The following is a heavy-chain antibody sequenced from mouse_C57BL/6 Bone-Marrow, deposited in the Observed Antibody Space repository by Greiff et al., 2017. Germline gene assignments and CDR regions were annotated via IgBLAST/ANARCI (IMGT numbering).Heavy chain of an antibody. CDR2: IYPSDSET. CDR1: GYTFTSYW. V-gene: IGHV1-61*01. CDR3: ARSRRAWFAY. Sequence: QVQLQQPGAELVRPGSSVKLSCKASGYTFTSYWMDWVKQRPGQGLEWIGNIYPSDSETHYNQKFKDKATLTVDKSSSTAYMQLSSLTSEDSAVYSCARSRRAWFAYWGQGTLVTVSA. J-gene: IGHJ3*01.